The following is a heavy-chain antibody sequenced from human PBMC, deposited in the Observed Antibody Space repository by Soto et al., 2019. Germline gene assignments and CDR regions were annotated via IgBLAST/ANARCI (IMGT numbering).Heavy chain of an antibody. D-gene: IGHD3-10*01. CDR3: ARVPRVGYGSGSPRYYGMDV. CDR2: INAGNGNT. CDR1: GYTFTSYA. J-gene: IGHJ6*02. Sequence: ASVKVSSKASGYTFTSYAMHWVCQAPGQRLEWMGWINAGNGNTKYSQKFQGRVTITRDTSASTAYMELSSLRSEDTAVYYCARVPRVGYGSGSPRYYGMDVWGQGTTVTVSS. V-gene: IGHV1-3*01.